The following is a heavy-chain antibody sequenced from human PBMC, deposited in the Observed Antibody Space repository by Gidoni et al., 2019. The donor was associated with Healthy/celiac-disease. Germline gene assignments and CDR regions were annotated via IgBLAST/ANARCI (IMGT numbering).Heavy chain of an antibody. CDR3: AREVALAVAGTGDY. CDR1: GYTFTGYY. V-gene: IGHV1-2*02. D-gene: IGHD6-19*01. Sequence: QVQLVQAGAEVKKPGAAVKVSCKATGYTFTGYYMHWVRQAPGQGLEWMGWINPNSGGTNYAQTFQGRVTMTRDTSISTAYMELSRLRSDDTAVYYCAREVALAVAGTGDYWGQGTLVTVSS. J-gene: IGHJ4*02. CDR2: INPNSGGT.